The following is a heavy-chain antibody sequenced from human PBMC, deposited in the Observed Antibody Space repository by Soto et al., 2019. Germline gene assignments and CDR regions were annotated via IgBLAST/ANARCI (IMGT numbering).Heavy chain of an antibody. V-gene: IGHV3-23*01. J-gene: IGHJ4*02. D-gene: IGHD2-15*01. CDR2: ISGSGGST. CDR1: GFTVCSYA. CDR3: AKDLFGWDIVVVVFDY. Sequence: GGSMRLSCAASGFTVCSYAMSWVRQEPGKGLEWVSAISGSGGSTYYADSVKGRFTISRDNSKNTLYLQMNSLRAEDTAVYYCAKDLFGWDIVVVVFDYWGQGTLVTVSS.